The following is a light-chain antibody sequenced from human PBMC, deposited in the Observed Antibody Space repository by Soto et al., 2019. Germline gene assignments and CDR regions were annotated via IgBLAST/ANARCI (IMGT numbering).Light chain of an antibody. CDR1: SRDIGAYNY. V-gene: IGLV2-8*01. Sequence: QSALTQPPSASGSPGQSVTISCTGTSRDIGAYNYVSWYQQHPGTAPKLMLFEVNKRPSGVPDRFSGSKSGNTASLTVSGLQAEDEAAYYCSSYAGSIVVFGGGTQLTVL. J-gene: IGLJ2*01. CDR2: EVN. CDR3: SSYAGSIVV.